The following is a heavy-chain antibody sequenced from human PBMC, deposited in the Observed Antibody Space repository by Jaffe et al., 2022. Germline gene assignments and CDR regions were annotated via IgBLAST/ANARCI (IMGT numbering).Heavy chain of an antibody. J-gene: IGHJ6*03. V-gene: IGHV3-30*02. CDR1: GFTFSSYG. D-gene: IGHD2-15*01. CDR3: AKVGQLLLPRIQYYYYYYMDV. CDR2: IRYDGSNK. Sequence: QVQLVESGGGVVQPGGSLRLSCAASGFTFSSYGMHWVRQAPGKGLEWVAFIRYDGSNKYYADSVKGRFTISRDNSKNTLYLQMNSLRAEDTAVYYCAKVGQLLLPRIQYYYYYYMDVWGKGTTVTVSS.